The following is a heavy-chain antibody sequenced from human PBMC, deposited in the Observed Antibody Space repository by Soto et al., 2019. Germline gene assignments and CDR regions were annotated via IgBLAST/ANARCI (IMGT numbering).Heavy chain of an antibody. V-gene: IGHV3-23*01. CDR2: ISGNGGST. CDR1: GFTFSNYA. CDR3: ARARNGYCSGGSCPDFDY. D-gene: IGHD2-15*01. J-gene: IGHJ4*02. Sequence: GGSLRLSCAASGFTFSNYAMSWVRQAPGKGLEWVSTISGNGGSTYYADSVKGRFTISRDNSKNTLYLQMNSLRAEDTAVYYCARARNGYCSGGSCPDFDYWGQGTLVTVSS.